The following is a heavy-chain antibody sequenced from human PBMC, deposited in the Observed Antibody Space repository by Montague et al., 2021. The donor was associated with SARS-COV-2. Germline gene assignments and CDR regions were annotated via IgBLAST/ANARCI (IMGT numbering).Heavy chain of an antibody. V-gene: IGHV3-23*01. J-gene: IGHJ4*02. CDR3: ANRGIAAAGSYRYYFDY. Sequence: SLRLSCAASGFTFSYYVMSWVRQAPGKGLEWVSAISGCGGSTYYADSVKGRFTISRDNSENTLYLQMNNLRAEDTAVYYCANRGIAAAGSYRYYFDYWGQGTLVTVSS. CDR2: ISGCGGST. CDR1: GFTFSYYV. D-gene: IGHD6-13*01.